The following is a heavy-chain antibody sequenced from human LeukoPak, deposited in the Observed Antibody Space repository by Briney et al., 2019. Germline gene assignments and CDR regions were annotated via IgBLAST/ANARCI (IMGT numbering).Heavy chain of an antibody. CDR2: ISGSGGST. J-gene: IGHJ4*02. D-gene: IGHD3-3*01. V-gene: IGHV3-23*01. Sequence: GGSLRLSCAASGFTFSSYAMSWVRQAPGKGLEWVSAISGSGGSTYYADSVKGRFTISRDNSKNTLYLQMNSLRAEDTAVYYCARGRFLEWLSILDYFDYWGQGTLVTVSS. CDR1: GFTFSSYA. CDR3: ARGRFLEWLSILDYFDY.